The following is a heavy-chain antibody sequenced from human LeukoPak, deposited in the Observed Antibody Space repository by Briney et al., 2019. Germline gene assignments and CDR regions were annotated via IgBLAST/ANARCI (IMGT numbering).Heavy chain of an antibody. Sequence: GESLQISCEGSGYNCTNYWISWVRQMPGKGLEWMGRIDPSDSYTNYSPSFQGHVTISVDKSITTAYLQWSSLKASDTAMYYCARLHSSGRFDYWGQGTLVTVSS. CDR2: IDPSDSYT. V-gene: IGHV5-10-1*01. D-gene: IGHD6-19*01. CDR1: GYNCTNYW. CDR3: ARLHSSGRFDY. J-gene: IGHJ4*02.